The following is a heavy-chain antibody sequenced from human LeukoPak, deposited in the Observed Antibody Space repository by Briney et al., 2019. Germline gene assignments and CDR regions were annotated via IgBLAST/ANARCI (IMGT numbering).Heavy chain of an antibody. J-gene: IGHJ6*04. Sequence: GGSLRLSCAASGFTFSSYGMHWVRQAPGKGLEWVAVISYNGSNKYYADSVKGRFTISRDNSKNTLFLQMNSPRAEDTAVYYCAKGRITMVRGVSMDVWGKGTTVTISS. CDR2: ISYNGSNK. D-gene: IGHD3-10*01. CDR1: GFTFSSYG. CDR3: AKGRITMVRGVSMDV. V-gene: IGHV3-30*18.